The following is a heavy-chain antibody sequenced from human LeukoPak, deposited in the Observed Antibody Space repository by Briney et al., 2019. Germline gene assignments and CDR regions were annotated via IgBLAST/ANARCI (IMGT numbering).Heavy chain of an antibody. Sequence: GGSLRLSCAASGFTFRSYWMHWVRQAPGKGLVWVSRINSDGSSTSYADSVKGRFTISRDNAKNTLYLQMNSLRAEDTAVYYCARGGGSGRYGLPFDSWGQGTLVTVSS. CDR1: GFTFRSYW. J-gene: IGHJ4*02. CDR2: INSDGSST. CDR3: ARGGGSGRYGLPFDS. D-gene: IGHD6-13*01. V-gene: IGHV3-74*01.